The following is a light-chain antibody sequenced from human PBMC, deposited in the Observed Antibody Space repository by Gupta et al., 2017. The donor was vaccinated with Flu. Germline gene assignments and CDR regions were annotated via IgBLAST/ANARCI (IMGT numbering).Light chain of an antibody. V-gene: IGLV3-9*01. CDR2: RDT. Sequence: TWGGDNIESKIVHWYQKRPGQAPVLVIYRDTNRPSGIPERFSGSNSGNTATLTINRAQAGDEADYFCQVWVSGTRVFGGGTRLTVL. CDR1: NIESKI. CDR3: QVWVSGTRV. J-gene: IGLJ3*02.